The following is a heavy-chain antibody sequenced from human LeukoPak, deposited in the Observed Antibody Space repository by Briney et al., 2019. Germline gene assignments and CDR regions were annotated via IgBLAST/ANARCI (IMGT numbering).Heavy chain of an antibody. J-gene: IGHJ5*02. V-gene: IGHV1-24*01. CDR1: GYTLIELP. CDR3: ATDRLRTMVRGVLRSLEGLAP. Sequence: ASVKVSCKVSGYTLIELPMHWVRQAPGKGLEWMGGFDPEEGETIYAQKFQGRVTMTEDTSTDTAYMELSSLRSEDTAMYYCATDRLRTMVRGVLRSLEGLAPWGQGTLVTVPS. D-gene: IGHD3-10*01. CDR2: FDPEEGET.